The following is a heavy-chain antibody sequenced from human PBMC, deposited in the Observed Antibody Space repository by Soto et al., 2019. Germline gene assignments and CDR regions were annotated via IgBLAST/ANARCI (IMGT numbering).Heavy chain of an antibody. V-gene: IGHV4-31*03. J-gene: IGHJ3*02. CDR2: IYYSGST. CDR3: ARGAGTTPDENDAFDI. CDR1: GGSISSGGYY. D-gene: IGHD1-7*01. Sequence: TLSLTCTVSGGSISSGGYYWSWIRQHPGKGLEWIGYIYYSGSTYYNPSLKSRVTISVDTSKNQFSLKLSSVTAADTAVYYWARGAGTTPDENDAFDIWGQGTMVTVSS.